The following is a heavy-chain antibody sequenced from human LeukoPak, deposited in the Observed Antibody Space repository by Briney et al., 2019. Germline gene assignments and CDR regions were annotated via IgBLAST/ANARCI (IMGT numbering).Heavy chain of an antibody. D-gene: IGHD1-26*01. V-gene: IGHV1-2*02. J-gene: IGHJ3*02. CDR1: GYTFTGYY. Sequence: ASVKVSCKASGYTFTGYYMHWVRQAPGQGLEGMGWINPNSGGTNYAQKFQGRVTMTRDTSISTAYMELSRLRSDDTAVYYCASATNGDDAFDIWGQGTMVTVSS. CDR3: ASATNGDDAFDI. CDR2: INPNSGGT.